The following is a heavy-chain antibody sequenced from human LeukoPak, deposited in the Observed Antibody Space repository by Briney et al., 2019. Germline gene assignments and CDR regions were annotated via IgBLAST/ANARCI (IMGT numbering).Heavy chain of an antibody. V-gene: IGHV3-66*01. Sequence: GGSLRLSCAVSGFTVSSNYMSWVRQAPGKGLEWVSVIYSDGSTYYADSVKGRFTISRDNSKNTVYLQMNSLRAEDTAVYYCARVPEHRGFFDYWGQGTLVTVSS. D-gene: IGHD2-21*01. CDR3: ARVPEHRGFFDY. J-gene: IGHJ4*02. CDR2: IYSDGST. CDR1: GFTVSSNY.